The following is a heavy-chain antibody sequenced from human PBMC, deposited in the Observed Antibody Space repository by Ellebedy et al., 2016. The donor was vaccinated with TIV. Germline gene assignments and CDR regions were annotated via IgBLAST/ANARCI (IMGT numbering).Heavy chain of an antibody. V-gene: IGHV3-30*03. CDR2: ISYDGSNK. J-gene: IGHJ6*03. CDR1: GFTFSSYG. CDR3: ARAYDFWSGYYIDYYYYYYMDV. Sequence: GESLKISXAASGFTFSSYGMHWVRQAPGKGLEWVAVISYDGSNKYYADSVKGRFTISRDNSKNTLYLQMNSLRAEDTAVYYCARAYDFWSGYYIDYYYYYYMDVWGKGTTVTVSS. D-gene: IGHD3-3*01.